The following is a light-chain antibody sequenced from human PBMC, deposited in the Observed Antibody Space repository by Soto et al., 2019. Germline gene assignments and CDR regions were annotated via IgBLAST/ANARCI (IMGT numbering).Light chain of an antibody. V-gene: IGLV2-14*01. CDR2: DVS. CDR3: SSYTSSSTPHA. Sequence: QSALTQPASVSGSPGQSITISCTGTSSDVGGYNYVSWYQQHPGKAPKLMIYDVSNRPSGVSNRFSGSKSGNTASLTISGLQAEDEADYYGSSYTSSSTPHAFGTGTKVTVL. CDR1: SSDVGGYNY. J-gene: IGLJ1*01.